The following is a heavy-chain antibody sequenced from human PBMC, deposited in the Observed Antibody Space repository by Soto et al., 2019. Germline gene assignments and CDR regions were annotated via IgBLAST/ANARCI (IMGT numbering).Heavy chain of an antibody. Sequence: PSETLSLTCTVSGYSISTGSYWGWIRQPPGKGLEWIGSMYFTGSTYYNPSLKSRVTISLDTSKNQLSLKLTSVTAADTAVYYCARDLNYGLYYFDYWGQGTLVTVSS. CDR2: MYFTGST. V-gene: IGHV4-38-2*02. D-gene: IGHD3-10*01. J-gene: IGHJ4*02. CDR1: GYSISTGSY. CDR3: ARDLNYGLYYFDY.